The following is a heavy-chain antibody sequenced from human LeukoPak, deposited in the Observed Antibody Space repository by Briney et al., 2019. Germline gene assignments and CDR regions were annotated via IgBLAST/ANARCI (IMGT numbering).Heavy chain of an antibody. D-gene: IGHD3-3*01. V-gene: IGHV4-34*01. Sequence: ASETLSLTCAVYGGSFSGYYWSWIRQPPGKGLEWIGEINHSGSTNYNPSLKSRATISVDTSKNQFSLKLSSVTAADTAVYYCARGPSPKVLRFLEWLLSPWFDPWGQGTLVTVSS. CDR1: GGSFSGYY. CDR3: ARGPSPKVLRFLEWLLSPWFDP. J-gene: IGHJ5*02. CDR2: INHSGST.